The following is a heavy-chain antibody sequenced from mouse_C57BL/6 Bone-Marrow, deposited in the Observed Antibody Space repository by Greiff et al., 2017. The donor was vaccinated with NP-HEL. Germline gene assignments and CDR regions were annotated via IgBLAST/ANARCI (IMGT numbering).Heavy chain of an antibody. CDR3: ASRVATPGYFDV. D-gene: IGHD1-1*01. J-gene: IGHJ1*03. V-gene: IGHV1-52*01. CDR1: GYTFTSYW. Sequence: QVQLQQPGAELVRPGSSVKLSCKASGYTFTSYWMHWVKQRPIQGLEWIGNIDPSDSETHYNQKFKDKATLTVDKSSSTAYMQLSSLTSEDSAVYYCASRVATPGYFDVWGTGTTVTASS. CDR2: IDPSDSET.